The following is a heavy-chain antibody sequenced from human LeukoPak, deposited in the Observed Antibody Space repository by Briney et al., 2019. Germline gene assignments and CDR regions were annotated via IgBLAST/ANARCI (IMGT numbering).Heavy chain of an antibody. J-gene: IGHJ6*03. CDR2: IIPIFGTA. Sequence: SVKVSCTASVGTFSSYAISWVRQAPGQGLEWMGGIIPIFGTANYAQKFQGRVTITTDESTSTAYMELSSLRSEDTAVYYCASASGAVEMATISAYYYYYMDVWGKGTTVTVSS. V-gene: IGHV1-69*05. D-gene: IGHD5-24*01. CDR3: ASASGAVEMATISAYYYYYMDV. CDR1: VGTFSSYA.